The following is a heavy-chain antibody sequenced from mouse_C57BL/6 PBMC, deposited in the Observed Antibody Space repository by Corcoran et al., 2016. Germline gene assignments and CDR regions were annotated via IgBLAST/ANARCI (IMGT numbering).Heavy chain of an antibody. J-gene: IGHJ4*01. CDR2: INTYSGVP. CDR3: ARPFYYYGSSYRAMEY. V-gene: IGHV9-3*01. CDR1: GYTFTTYG. D-gene: IGHD1-1*01. Sequence: QIQLVQSGPELKKPGETVKISCKASGYTFTTYGMSWVKQAPGKGLKWMGWINTYSGVPTYADDFKGRFAFSLETSASTAYLQINNLKNEDTATYFCARPFYYYGSSYRAMEYWGQGTSVTVSS.